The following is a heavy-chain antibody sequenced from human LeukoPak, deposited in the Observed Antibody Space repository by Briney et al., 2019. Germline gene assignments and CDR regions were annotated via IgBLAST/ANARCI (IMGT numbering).Heavy chain of an antibody. J-gene: IGHJ3*02. CDR3: AKDTYYDFWSGYYNPGAFDI. V-gene: IGHV3-23*01. D-gene: IGHD3-3*01. CDR2: ISGSGGST. Sequence: GGSLRLSCAASGFTFSSYAMSWVRQAPGKGLEWVSAISGSGGSTYYADSVKGRFTISRDNSKNTLYLQMNSLRAEDTAVYYCAKDTYYDFWSGYYNPGAFDIWGQGTMATVSS. CDR1: GFTFSSYA.